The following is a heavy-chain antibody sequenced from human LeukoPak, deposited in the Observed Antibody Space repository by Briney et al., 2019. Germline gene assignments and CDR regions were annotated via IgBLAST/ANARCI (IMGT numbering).Heavy chain of an antibody. CDR2: ISYDGSNK. V-gene: IGHV3-30*18. J-gene: IGHJ6*02. D-gene: IGHD4-17*01. CDR1: GFTFSSYG. CDR3: AKERATVTNYYYYYGMDV. Sequence: GRSLRLSCAASGFTFSSYGMHWVRQAPGKGLEWVAVISYDGSNKYYADSVKGRFTISRDNSKNTLYLQMNSLRAEDTAVYYCAKERATVTNYYYYYGMDVWGQGTTVTVSS.